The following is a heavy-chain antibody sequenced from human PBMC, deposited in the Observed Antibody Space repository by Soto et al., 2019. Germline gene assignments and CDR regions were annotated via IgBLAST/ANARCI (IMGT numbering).Heavy chain of an antibody. D-gene: IGHD5-18*01. CDR3: ATKRVTPSPDTGNYFES. Sequence: GPLMLCCAAAGFACSSYGMSWVRQAPWKWLGWVSGSSGGGCSTYYADSVKFLFRISRDNSKKKLYLQMERLRAEDTAVHYCATKRVTPSPDTGNYFESWGQRIMVTVPS. CDR1: GFACSSYG. CDR2: SSGGGCST. J-gene: IGHJ4*02. V-gene: IGHV3-23*01.